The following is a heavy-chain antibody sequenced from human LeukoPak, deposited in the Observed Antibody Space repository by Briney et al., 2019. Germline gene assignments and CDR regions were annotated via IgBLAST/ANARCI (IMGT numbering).Heavy chain of an antibody. D-gene: IGHD3-16*02. Sequence: GGSLRLSCAASGFTVSSNYMSWVRQAPGKGLEWVSAISGSGGSTYYADSVKGRFTISRDNSKNTLYLQTNSLRAEDTAVYYCAKRGDRYDYVWGSYRNTVPFDYWGQGTLVTVSS. V-gene: IGHV3-23*01. CDR3: AKRGDRYDYVWGSYRNTVPFDY. CDR2: ISGSGGST. J-gene: IGHJ4*02. CDR1: GFTVSSNY.